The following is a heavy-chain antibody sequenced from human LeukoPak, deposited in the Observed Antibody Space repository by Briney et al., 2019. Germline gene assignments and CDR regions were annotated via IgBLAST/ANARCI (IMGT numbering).Heavy chain of an antibody. J-gene: IGHJ5*02. CDR3: ARALEPALYNWIDP. D-gene: IGHD1-1*01. CDR1: GFTFSSSW. V-gene: IGHV3-74*01. CDR2: INSDASST. Sequence: QAGGPLRLSCTASGFTFSSSWMHWVRQAPGKGLVLVSRINSDASSTSYADSVKGRFTISRDNAKNTLYLQMNGLRAEDTAVYYCARALEPALYNWIDPWGQGTLVTVSS.